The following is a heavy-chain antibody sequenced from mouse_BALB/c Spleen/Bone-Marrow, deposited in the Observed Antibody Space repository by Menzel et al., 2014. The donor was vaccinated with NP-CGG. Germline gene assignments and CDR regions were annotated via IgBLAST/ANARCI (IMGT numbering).Heavy chain of an antibody. J-gene: IGHJ1*01. CDR3: AREDRFWYFDY. Sequence: LVESGAELMKPGASVEISCKATGYTFSSYWIEWVKQRPGHGLEWIGEILPGSGSTNYNEKFKGKATFTADASSSTAYMQLSSLTSEDSAVYYCAREDRFWYFDYWGAGTTVTVSS. V-gene: IGHV1-9*01. CDR2: ILPGSGST. CDR1: GYTFSSYW.